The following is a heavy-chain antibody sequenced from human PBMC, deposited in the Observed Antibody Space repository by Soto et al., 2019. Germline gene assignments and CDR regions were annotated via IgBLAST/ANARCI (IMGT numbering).Heavy chain of an antibody. CDR2: ISAYNGNT. CDR1: GYTFTSYG. V-gene: IGHV1-18*01. CDR3: ARMGDFWSGPGELDP. D-gene: IGHD3-3*01. J-gene: IGHJ5*02. Sequence: ASVKVSCKASGYTFTSYGISWVRQAPGQGLEWMGWISAYNGNTNYAQKLQGRVTMTTDTSTSTAYMELRSLRSDDTAVYYCARMGDFWSGPGELDPWGQGTLVTVSS.